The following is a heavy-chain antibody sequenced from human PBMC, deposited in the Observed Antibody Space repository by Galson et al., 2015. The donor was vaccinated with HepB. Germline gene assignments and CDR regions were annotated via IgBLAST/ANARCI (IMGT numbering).Heavy chain of an antibody. CDR2: ISGSGGST. J-gene: IGHJ4*02. Sequence: SLRLSCAASGFTFSSYAMSWVRQAPGKGLEWVSAISGSGGSTYYADSVKGRFTISRDNSKNTLYLQMNSLRAEDTAVYYCAKWAFWSGYYEVDPAGYFDYWCQGTLVTVSS. D-gene: IGHD3-3*01. CDR3: AKWAFWSGYYEVDPAGYFDY. CDR1: GFTFSSYA. V-gene: IGHV3-23*01.